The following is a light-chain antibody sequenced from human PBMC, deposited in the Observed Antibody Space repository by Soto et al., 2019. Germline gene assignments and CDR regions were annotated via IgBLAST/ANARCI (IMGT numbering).Light chain of an antibody. CDR1: QSVSRH. J-gene: IGKJ4*01. CDR3: QQRSNWPPVT. CDR2: DAS. Sequence: EVVLTQSPATLSLSPGERATLSCRASQSVSRHLAWYQQKPGQAPRLLILDASDRATGIPARFSGSGSGSNFTLTISRLEPEDFAGYYCQQRSNWPPVTFGGGTKVDIK. V-gene: IGKV3-11*01.